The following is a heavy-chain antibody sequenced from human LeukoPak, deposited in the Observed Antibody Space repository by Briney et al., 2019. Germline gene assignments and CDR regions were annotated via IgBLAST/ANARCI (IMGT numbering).Heavy chain of an antibody. CDR1: GFTFSSYS. CDR3: ARAFDYGDYGDY. CDR2: ISSSSSYI. D-gene: IGHD4-17*01. J-gene: IGHJ4*02. V-gene: IGHV3-21*01. Sequence: GGSLRLSCAASGFTFSSYSMNWVRQAPGKGLEWVSSISSSSSYIYYADSVKGRFTISRDNAKNSLYLQMNSLRAEDTAVYYCARAFDYGDYGDYWGQGTLVTVSS.